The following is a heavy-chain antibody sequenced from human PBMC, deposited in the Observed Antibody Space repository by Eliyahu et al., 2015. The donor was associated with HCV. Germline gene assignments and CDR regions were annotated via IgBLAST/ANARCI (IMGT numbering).Heavy chain of an antibody. CDR1: GGSIXTYY. Sequence: QVQLQESGPGLVKPSETLSLTCTVSGGSIXTYYWSWIRQPPGKGLEWIGYIHYSGSTNYNPSLKSRVTISVDTSNNQFSLNLTSVTAADTAVYYCASGGGGIAVAGTGGWFDPWGQGTLVTVSS. V-gene: IGHV4-59*01. J-gene: IGHJ5*02. CDR2: IHYSGST. CDR3: ASGGGGIAVAGTGGWFDP. D-gene: IGHD6-19*01.